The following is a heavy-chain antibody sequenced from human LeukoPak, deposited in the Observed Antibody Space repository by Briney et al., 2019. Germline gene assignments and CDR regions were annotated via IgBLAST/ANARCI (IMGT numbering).Heavy chain of an antibody. Sequence: PGGSLRLSCAASGFTFSSSWMHWIRQAPGKGLEWVSYISSSGSTIYYADSVKGRFTISRDNAKNSLYLQMNSLRAEDTAVYYCARDSYCSSTSCYRYYYYGMDVWGQGTTVTVSS. J-gene: IGHJ6*02. D-gene: IGHD2-2*02. CDR3: ARDSYCSSTSCYRYYYYGMDV. V-gene: IGHV3-11*01. CDR2: ISSSGSTI. CDR1: GFTFSSSW.